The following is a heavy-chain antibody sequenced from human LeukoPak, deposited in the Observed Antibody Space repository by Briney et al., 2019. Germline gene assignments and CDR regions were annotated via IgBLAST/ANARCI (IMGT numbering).Heavy chain of an antibody. CDR3: ARDYLGDSSGYYY. V-gene: IGHV4-34*01. CDR1: GGSFSGNY. Sequence: PSETLSLTCAVYGGSFSGNYWSWICQPPGKGLEWIGEINHSGSTYYNPSLKSRVTISVDTSKNQFSLKLSSVTAADTAVYYCARDYLGDSSGYYYWGQGTLVTVSS. CDR2: INHSGST. J-gene: IGHJ4*02. D-gene: IGHD3-22*01.